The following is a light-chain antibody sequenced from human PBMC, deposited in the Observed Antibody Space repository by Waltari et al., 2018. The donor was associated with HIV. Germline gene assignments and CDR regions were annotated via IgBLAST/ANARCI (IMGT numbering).Light chain of an antibody. CDR3: QVWDSSRDHVV. Sequence: SYVLTQPPSVSVAPGQTASITCGGNKIGSKAVHWYHQKPGQAPVLVVYDDRDRPSGIPERFSGSNSGNTATLTISRVEAADEADYYCQVWDSSRDHVVFGGGTKLTVL. J-gene: IGLJ2*01. V-gene: IGLV3-21*02. CDR2: DDR. CDR1: KIGSKA.